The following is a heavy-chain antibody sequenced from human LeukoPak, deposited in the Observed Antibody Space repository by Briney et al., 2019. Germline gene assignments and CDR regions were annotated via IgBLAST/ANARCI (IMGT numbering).Heavy chain of an antibody. J-gene: IGHJ4*02. Sequence: GGSLRLSCAASGFTVSSNYMSWVRQAPGKGLEWVSVIYSGGSTYYADSVKGRSTISRDNSKNTLYLQMNSLRAEDTAVYYCARNENSGWGYFDYWGQGTLVTVSS. CDR1: GFTVSSNY. D-gene: IGHD5-12*01. CDR3: ARNENSGWGYFDY. V-gene: IGHV3-53*01. CDR2: IYSGGST.